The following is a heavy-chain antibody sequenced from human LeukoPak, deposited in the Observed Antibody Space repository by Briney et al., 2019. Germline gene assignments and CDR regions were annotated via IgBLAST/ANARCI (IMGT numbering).Heavy chain of an antibody. CDR1: GFTFSSYA. Sequence: GGSLRLSCAASGFTFSSYAMSWVRQAPGKGLEWVSAFSGSGGSTYYADSVKGRFTIPRNNSKNTPYLKMNSLRAEDTAVYYWGKGQLGSQFDYWGQGTLVTLSS. D-gene: IGHD1-26*01. CDR3: GKGQLGSQFDY. CDR2: FSGSGGST. V-gene: IGHV3-23*01. J-gene: IGHJ4*02.